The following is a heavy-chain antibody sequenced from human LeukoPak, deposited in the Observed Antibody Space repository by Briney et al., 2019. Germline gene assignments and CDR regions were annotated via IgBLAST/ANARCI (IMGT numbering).Heavy chain of an antibody. J-gene: IGHJ3*02. V-gene: IGHV3-21*01. CDR2: ISRYSNYI. D-gene: IGHD2-15*01. Sequence: GGSLRLSCAASGFTFSSYSLHWVRQAPGKGLEWLSPISRYSNYIYYADSVKGRFAISRDNAKNSLNLQMNSLRAEDTAVYYWAGRVASANGAFDIWGQGTMVTVS. CDR1: GFTFSSYS. CDR3: AGRVASANGAFDI.